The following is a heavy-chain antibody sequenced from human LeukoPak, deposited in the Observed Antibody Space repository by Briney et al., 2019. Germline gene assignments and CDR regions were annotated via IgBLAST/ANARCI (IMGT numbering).Heavy chain of an antibody. J-gene: IGHJ4*02. CDR2: IIPILGIA. CDR1: GGTFSSYA. Sequence: ASVKAACKASGGTFSSYAISWVRQAPGQGLEWMGRIIPILGIANYAQKFQGRVTITADKSTSTAYMELSSLRSEDTAVYYCARDQAAAGTVNDYWGQGTLVTVSS. D-gene: IGHD6-13*01. CDR3: ARDQAAAGTVNDY. V-gene: IGHV1-69*04.